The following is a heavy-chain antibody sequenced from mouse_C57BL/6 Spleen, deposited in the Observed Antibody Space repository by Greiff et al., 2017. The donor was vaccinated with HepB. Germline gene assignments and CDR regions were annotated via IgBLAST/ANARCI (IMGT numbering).Heavy chain of an antibody. Sequence: QVQLQQSGPGLVAPSQSLSITCTVSGFSLTSYAISWVRQPPGKGLEWLGVIWTGGGTNYNSAHKSRLSISKDNSKSQVFLKMNSLQTDDTARYYCDRRNNYGSNPSCAMDYWGQGTSVTVSS. J-gene: IGHJ4*01. V-gene: IGHV2-9-1*01. CDR2: IWTGGGT. D-gene: IGHD1-1*01. CDR3: DRRNNYGSNPSCAMDY. CDR1: GFSLTSYA.